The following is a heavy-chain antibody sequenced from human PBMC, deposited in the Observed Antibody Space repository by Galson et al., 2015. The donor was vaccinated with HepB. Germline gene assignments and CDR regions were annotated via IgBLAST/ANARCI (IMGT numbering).Heavy chain of an antibody. D-gene: IGHD6-6*01. Sequence: ETLSLTCAVYGGSFSGYYWSWIRQPPGKGLEWIGEINQSGGANYNPSLKSRVTISVDTSNNQFSLMLTSVIAADTAVYYCARGGVAARLQHWGQGTLVSVSS. CDR3: ARGGVAARLQH. J-gene: IGHJ1*01. CDR2: INQSGGA. V-gene: IGHV4-34*01. CDR1: GGSFSGYY.